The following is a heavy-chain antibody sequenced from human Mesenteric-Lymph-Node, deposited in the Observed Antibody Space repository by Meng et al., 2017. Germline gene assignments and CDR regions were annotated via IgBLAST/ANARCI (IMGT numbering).Heavy chain of an antibody. CDR1: AFTFSSYA. V-gene: IGHV3-23*01. J-gene: IGHJ3*02. Sequence: GESLKISCAASAFTFSSYAMSWVRQAPGKGLEWVSAISASGDDTYYADSVKGRFTISRDNSKNILFLQMNSLRDEDTAIYYCAKVPFDYDFWSGYDIWGQGTMVTVSS. D-gene: IGHD3-3*01. CDR2: ISASGDDT. CDR3: AKVPFDYDFWSGYDI.